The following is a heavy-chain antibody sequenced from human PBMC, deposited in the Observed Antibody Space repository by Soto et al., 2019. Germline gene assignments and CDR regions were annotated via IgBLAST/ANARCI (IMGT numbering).Heavy chain of an antibody. CDR1: GGSISSYY. J-gene: IGHJ3*02. CDR2: IYYSGNT. Sequence: SETLSLTCTVSGGSISSYYWSWIRQPPGKRLEWIGYIYYSGNTNYNPPLKSRVTISVDTSQNQFSLKLSSVTAADTAVYYCARVTPAVTKGFGAFVTWGQGQWSPSPQ. V-gene: IGHV4-59*01. CDR3: ARVTPAVTKGFGAFVT. D-gene: IGHD4-17*01.